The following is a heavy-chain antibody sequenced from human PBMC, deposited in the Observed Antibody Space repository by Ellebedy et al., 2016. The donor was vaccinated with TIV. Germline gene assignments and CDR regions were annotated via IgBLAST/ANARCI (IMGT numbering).Heavy chain of an antibody. J-gene: IGHJ4*02. CDR2: MSGSGGST. Sequence: GESLKISCAASGFTFSSYAMSWVRQAPGKGLEWVSTMSGSGGSTYHADSVKGRFTISRDNSKNTLYLQMNSLRAEDTAVYYCARGRTTGIWGQGTLVTVSS. D-gene: IGHD1-14*01. CDR3: ARGRTTGI. CDR1: GFTFSSYA. V-gene: IGHV3-23*01.